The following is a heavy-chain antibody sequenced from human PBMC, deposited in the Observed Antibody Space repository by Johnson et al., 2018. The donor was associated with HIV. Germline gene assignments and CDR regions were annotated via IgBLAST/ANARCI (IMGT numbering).Heavy chain of an antibody. CDR2: IRYDGSNK. D-gene: IGHD6-13*01. CDR3: AKADQIAAAGKGAFDI. Sequence: VQLVESGGGVVQPGGSLRLSCAASGFTFSSFGMHWVRQAPGKGLEWVAFIRYDGSNKYYADSVKGRFTISRDNAKNSLYLQMNSLRAEDTALYYCAKADQIAAAGKGAFDIWGQGTMVTVSS. J-gene: IGHJ3*02. V-gene: IGHV3-30*02. CDR1: GFTFSSFG.